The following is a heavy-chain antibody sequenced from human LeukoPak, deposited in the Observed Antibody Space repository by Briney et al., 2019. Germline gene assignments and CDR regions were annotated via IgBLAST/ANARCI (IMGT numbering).Heavy chain of an antibody. V-gene: IGHV3-9*01. J-gene: IGHJ5*02. D-gene: IGHD3-3*01. CDR2: ISWNSGSI. CDR1: GFTFDDYA. CDR3: AKASWKGYDFWSGYYSWFDP. Sequence: GGSLRLSCAASGFTFDDYAMHWVRQAPGKGLEWVSGISWNSGSIGYADSVKGRFTISRDSAKNSLYLQMNSLRAEDTALYYCAKASWKGYDFWSGYYSWFDPWGQGTLVTVSS.